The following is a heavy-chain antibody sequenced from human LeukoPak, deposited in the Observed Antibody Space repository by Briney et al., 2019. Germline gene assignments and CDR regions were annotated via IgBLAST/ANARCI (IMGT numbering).Heavy chain of an antibody. CDR1: GGSINSQY. CDR2: VYYSGST. Sequence: SETLSLTCTVSGGSINSQYWTWIRQPPGKGLEWIGFVYYSGSTNYNPSLKSRVTMSVDTSKNQFSLKLSSVTAADTAVYYCARPLGIGASRLDYWGQGTLVAVSS. D-gene: IGHD1-26*01. CDR3: ARPLGIGASRLDY. V-gene: IGHV4-59*11. J-gene: IGHJ4*02.